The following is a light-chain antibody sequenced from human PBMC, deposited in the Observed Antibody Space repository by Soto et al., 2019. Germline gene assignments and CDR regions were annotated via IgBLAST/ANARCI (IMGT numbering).Light chain of an antibody. CDR3: TSYTRTSSTTYV. V-gene: IGLV2-14*01. Sequence: QSVLTQPASVSGSPGQSITIFCTGTSSEVGGYNYVSWYQQHPGKAPKIMIYYVNNRPSGVSNRFSCSKSGNTASLTISGLQAEDEADYYCTSYTRTSSTTYVFGTGTKVTVL. J-gene: IGLJ1*01. CDR2: YVN. CDR1: SSEVGGYNY.